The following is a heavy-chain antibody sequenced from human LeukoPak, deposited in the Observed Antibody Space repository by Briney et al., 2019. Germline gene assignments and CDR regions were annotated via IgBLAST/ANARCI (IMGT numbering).Heavy chain of an antibody. CDR1: GFTFSSYW. V-gene: IGHV3-74*01. Sequence: PGGSLRLSCAASGFTFSSYWMHWVRQAPGKGLVWVSRINSDGRSTSYADFVKGRFTISRDNAKNTLYLQMNSLRAEDTAVYYCAKAARARAVDYYFDYWGQGTLVTVSS. D-gene: IGHD6-19*01. J-gene: IGHJ4*02. CDR3: AKAARARAVDYYFDY. CDR2: INSDGRST.